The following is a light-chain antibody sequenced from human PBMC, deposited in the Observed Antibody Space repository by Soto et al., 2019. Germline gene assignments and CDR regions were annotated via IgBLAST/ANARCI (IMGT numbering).Light chain of an antibody. CDR3: QQYGTSPWT. CDR1: QSVGNNY. CDR2: AES. V-gene: IGKV3-20*01. Sequence: EIVLTQSPGTLSLSPGERATLSCRASQSVGNNYLAWYQQKVGQAPRLLIFAESKRATGIPDRFSGSGSGSDFTLTISRLEPEDFAVYYCQQYGTSPWTFGQGTKVEIK. J-gene: IGKJ1*01.